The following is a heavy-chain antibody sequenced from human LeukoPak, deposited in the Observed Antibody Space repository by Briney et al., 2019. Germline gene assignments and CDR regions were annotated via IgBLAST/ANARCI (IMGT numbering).Heavy chain of an antibody. Sequence: PGRSLRLSCAASGFTFSSYGMHWVRHAPGKGLEWGAVISYDGSNKYYADSVKGRFTISRDNSKNTLYLQMNSLRAEDTAVYYCAKDRSGGRNGMDVWGKGTTVTVSS. J-gene: IGHJ6*04. V-gene: IGHV3-30*18. CDR1: GFTFSSYG. D-gene: IGHD1-26*01. CDR2: ISYDGSNK. CDR3: AKDRSGGRNGMDV.